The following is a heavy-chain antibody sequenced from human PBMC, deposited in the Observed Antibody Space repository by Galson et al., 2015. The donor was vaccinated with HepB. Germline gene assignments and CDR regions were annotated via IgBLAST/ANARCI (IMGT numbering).Heavy chain of an antibody. D-gene: IGHD6-19*01. CDR1: GYTFTSYG. V-gene: IGHV1-18*04. CDR3: ARLGSSGWHNCYYYGMDV. J-gene: IGHJ6*02. Sequence: SVKVSCKASGYTFTSYGISWVRQAPGQGLEWMGWISAYNGNTNYAQKLQGRVTMTTDTSTSTAYMELRSLRSDDTAVYYCARLGSSGWHNCYYYGMDVWGQGTTVTVSS. CDR2: ISAYNGNT.